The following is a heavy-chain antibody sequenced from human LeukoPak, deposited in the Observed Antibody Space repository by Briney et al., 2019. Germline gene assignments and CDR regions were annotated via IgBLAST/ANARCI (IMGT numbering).Heavy chain of an antibody. V-gene: IGHV3-30*02. CDR3: AKDHSAKGYYFDY. J-gene: IGHJ4*02. CDR1: EFTFISYG. CDR2: IRYDGSNK. Sequence: GGSLRLSCAASEFTFISYGMHWVRQAPAKGREWVAFIRYDGSNKYYADSVKGRFTISRDNSKNTLYLQMNSLRAEDTAVYYCAKDHSAKGYYFDYWGQGTLVTVSS. D-gene: IGHD3-10*01.